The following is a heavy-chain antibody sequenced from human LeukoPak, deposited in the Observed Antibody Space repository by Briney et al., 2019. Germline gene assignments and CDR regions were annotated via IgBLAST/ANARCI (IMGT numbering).Heavy chain of an antibody. CDR2: IWYDGSDK. CDR1: GFTFISYG. V-gene: IGHV3-33*01. J-gene: IGHJ6*02. CDR3: ARDRRWLQFKYYYYYGMDV. Sequence: GRSLRLSCAASGFTFISYGMHWVRQAPGKGLEWVAVIWYDGSDKDYADSVKGRFTISRDNSKNTLYLQMNSLRAEDTAVYYCARDRRWLQFKYYYYYGMDVWGQGTTVTVSS. D-gene: IGHD5-24*01.